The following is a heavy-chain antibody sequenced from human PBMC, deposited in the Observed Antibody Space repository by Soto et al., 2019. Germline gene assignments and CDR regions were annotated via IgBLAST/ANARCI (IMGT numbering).Heavy chain of an antibody. D-gene: IGHD2-15*01. Sequence: ASVKVSCKASGYTFTSYGISWVRQAPGQGLEWMGWISAYNGNTNYAQKLQGRVTMTTDTSTSTAYMELRSLRSDDTAVYYCARDPARYCSGGSCYSGDFDYWGQGPRSPSP. J-gene: IGHJ4*02. CDR3: ARDPARYCSGGSCYSGDFDY. CDR1: GYTFTSYG. CDR2: ISAYNGNT. V-gene: IGHV1-18*04.